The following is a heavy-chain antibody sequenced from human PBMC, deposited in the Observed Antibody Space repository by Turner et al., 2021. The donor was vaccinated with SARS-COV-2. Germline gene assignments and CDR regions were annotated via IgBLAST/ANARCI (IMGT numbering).Heavy chain of an antibody. D-gene: IGHD3-9*01. V-gene: IGHV1-8*01. CDR1: GYTFTSYD. Sequence: VQAVQAWAEVKKPGAPVKGPCKASGYTFTSYDINWVRQATGQGLEWMGWMNPNSGNTGYAQKFQGRVTMTRNTSISTAYMELSSLRSEDTAVYYCARAAQLTVWFDPWGQGTLVTVSS. J-gene: IGHJ5*02. CDR2: MNPNSGNT. CDR3: ARAAQLTVWFDP.